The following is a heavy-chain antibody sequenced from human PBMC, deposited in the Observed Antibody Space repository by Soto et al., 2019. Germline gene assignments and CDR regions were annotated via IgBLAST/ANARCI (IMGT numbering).Heavy chain of an antibody. J-gene: IGHJ6*02. CDR2: ISGSGKDT. V-gene: IGHV3-21*01. D-gene: IGHD6-6*01. CDR3: ARVHLVRTSSYYCGMDV. CDR1: GFTFSNYR. Sequence: GGTLRLSCATSGFTFSNYRMNWVRDAPGKGLECVASISGSGKDTFYRDSVKGRLSSSRDNAERSLVLQMNSLTVDDTAVYHCARVHLVRTSSYYCGMDVWGPGTPVTVSS.